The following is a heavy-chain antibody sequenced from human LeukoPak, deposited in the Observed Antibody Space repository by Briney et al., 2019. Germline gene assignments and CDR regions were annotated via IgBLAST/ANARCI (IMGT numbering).Heavy chain of an antibody. D-gene: IGHD3-22*01. V-gene: IGHV3-20*04. J-gene: IGHJ3*02. Sequence: PGGSLRLSCAASGFTFSSYEMNWVRQAPGKGLEWVSGINWNGGSTGYADSVKGRFTISRDNAKNSLYLQMNSLRAEDTALYYCARDNDRGAFDIWGQGTMVTVSS. CDR3: ARDNDRGAFDI. CDR2: INWNGGST. CDR1: GFTFSSYE.